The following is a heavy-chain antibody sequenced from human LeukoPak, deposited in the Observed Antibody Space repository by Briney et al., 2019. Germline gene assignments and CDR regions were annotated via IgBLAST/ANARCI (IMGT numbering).Heavy chain of an antibody. V-gene: IGHV4-34*01. CDR3: ARFTFSGWYGGFDY. CDR1: GGSFSGYY. CDR2: INHSGST. J-gene: IGHJ4*02. Sequence: PSETLSLTCAVSGGSFSGYYWSWIRQPPGKGLEWMGEINHSGSTNYNPSLKSRVTISVDTSKNQFSLKLSSVTAADTAVYYCARFTFSGWYGGFDYWGQGTLVTVSS. D-gene: IGHD6-19*01.